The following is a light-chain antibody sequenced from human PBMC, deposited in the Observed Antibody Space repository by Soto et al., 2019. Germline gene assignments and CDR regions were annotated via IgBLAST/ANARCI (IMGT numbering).Light chain of an antibody. V-gene: IGLV1-44*01. Sequence: QSVLTQPPSASGTPGQRVTISCSGRSSNTGSNPVDWYQQLPGTAPKLLIYYINQRPSGVPDRFSGSKSGTSASLAISGLQSEDEADYYCAAWDDSLNGVIFGGGTKLTVL. CDR1: SSNTGSNP. CDR3: AAWDDSLNGVI. CDR2: YIN. J-gene: IGLJ2*01.